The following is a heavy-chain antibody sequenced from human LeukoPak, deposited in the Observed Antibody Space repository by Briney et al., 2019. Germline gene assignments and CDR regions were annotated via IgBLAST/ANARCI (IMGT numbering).Heavy chain of an antibody. V-gene: IGHV4-34*01. D-gene: IGHD3-22*01. CDR1: GGSFSGYY. CDR2: INHSGST. CDR3: AIEGALYYYHSSGYYHP. Sequence: SETLSLTCAVYGGSFSGYYWSWIRQPPGKGLEWIGEINHSGSTNYNPSLKSRVTISVDTSKNQFSLKLSSVTAADTAVYYCAIEGALYYYHSSGYYHPWGQGTLVTVSS. J-gene: IGHJ5*02.